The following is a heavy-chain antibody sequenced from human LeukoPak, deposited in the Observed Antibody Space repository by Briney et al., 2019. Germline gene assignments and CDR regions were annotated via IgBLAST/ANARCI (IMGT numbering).Heavy chain of an antibody. CDR2: INHSGST. D-gene: IGHD3-22*01. CDR3: ARGLYYDSSGP. Sequence: SETLSLTCAVYGGSFSGYYWSWIRQPPGKGLEWIGEINHSGSTNYNPSLKSRVTISVDTSKNQFPLKLSSVTAADTAVYYCARGLYYDSSGPWGQGTLVTVSS. J-gene: IGHJ4*02. V-gene: IGHV4-34*01. CDR1: GGSFSGYY.